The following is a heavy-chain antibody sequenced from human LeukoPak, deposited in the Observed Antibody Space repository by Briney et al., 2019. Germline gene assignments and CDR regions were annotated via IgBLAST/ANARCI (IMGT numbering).Heavy chain of an antibody. CDR1: GGSFSGYY. CDR2: INHSGST. CDR3: ASYYGSGSYSAY. J-gene: IGHJ4*02. V-gene: IGHV4-34*01. D-gene: IGHD3-10*01. Sequence: SETLSLTCAVYGGSFSGYYWSWIRQPPGKGLEWIGEINHSGSTNYNPSLKSRVTISVDTSKNQFSLKLSSATAADTAVYYCASYYGSGSYSAYWGQGTLVTVSS.